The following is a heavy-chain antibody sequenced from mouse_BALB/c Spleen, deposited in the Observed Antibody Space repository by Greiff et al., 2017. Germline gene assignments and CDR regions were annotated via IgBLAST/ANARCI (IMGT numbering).Heavy chain of an antibody. D-gene: IGHD1-1*01. CDR3: ARGTTVVANDMDD. J-gene: IGHJ4*01. V-gene: IGHV5-17*02. CDR1: GFTFSSFG. CDR2: ISSGSSTI. Sequence: EVQGVESGGGLVQPGGSRKLSCAASGFTFSSFGMHWVRQAPEKGLEWVAYISSGSSTIYYADTVKGRFTISRDNPKNTLFLQMTSLRSEDTDMYDSARGTTVVANDMDDWGQGTSVTVSS.